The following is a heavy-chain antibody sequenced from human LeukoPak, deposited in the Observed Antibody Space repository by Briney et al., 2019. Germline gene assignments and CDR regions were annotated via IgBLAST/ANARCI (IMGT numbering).Heavy chain of an antibody. CDR2: TYYRSNWYN. CDR3: ESDSSHSTAASSFDY. J-gene: IGHJ4*02. V-gene: IGHV6-1*01. D-gene: IGHD6-6*01. Sequence: SQTHSLTRAISVDSVSSNSAAWNWIRQSPSRGLEWLGRTYYRSNWYNDYAVYVKSRITINPDTSKNQFSLQLNSVAPEDRAVCSCESDSSHSTAASSFDYWGQGTLVTVSS. CDR1: VDSVSSNSAA.